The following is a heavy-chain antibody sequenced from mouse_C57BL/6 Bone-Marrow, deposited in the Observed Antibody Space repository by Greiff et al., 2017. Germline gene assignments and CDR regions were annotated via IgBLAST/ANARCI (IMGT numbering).Heavy chain of an antibody. J-gene: IGHJ1*03. D-gene: IGHD2-2*01. Sequence: QVQLQQPGAELVKPGASVKLSCKASGYTFTSYWMHWVKQRPGRGLEWIGRIDPNSGGTKYNEKFKSKATLTVDKPSSTAYMQLSSPTSEDSAVYYCARRDGYDDWYFDVWGTGTTVTVSS. CDR3: ARRDGYDDWYFDV. CDR2: IDPNSGGT. CDR1: GYTFTSYW. V-gene: IGHV1-72*01.